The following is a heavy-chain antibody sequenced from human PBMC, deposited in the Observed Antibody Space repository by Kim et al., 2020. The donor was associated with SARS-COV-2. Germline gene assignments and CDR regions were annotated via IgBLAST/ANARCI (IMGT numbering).Heavy chain of an antibody. D-gene: IGHD3-22*01. J-gene: IGHJ4*02. CDR3: AKAAYYYDSSGSKRGGGEDY. V-gene: IGHV3-23*01. CDR2: VTASGDST. Sequence: GGSLRLSCAASGFTFNSYAMTWVRQGPGKGLEWVSIVTASGDSTYYADSVRGRFTISRDNSKDTLYLQMNSLRAEDTAVYYCAKAAYYYDSSGSKRGGGEDYWGQGTLVTVSS. CDR1: GFTFNSYA.